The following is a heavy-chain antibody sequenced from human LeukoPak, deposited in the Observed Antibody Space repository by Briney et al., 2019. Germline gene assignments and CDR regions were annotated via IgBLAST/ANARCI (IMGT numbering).Heavy chain of an antibody. D-gene: IGHD3-22*01. J-gene: IGHJ4*02. CDR3: ARILYYDSSGPPDY. V-gene: IGHV1-18*01. Sequence: ASVKVSCKASGYTFTTYGISWVRQAPGQGLEWMGWISAYNGDTNYAQRLQGRVTMTTDTSTSTAHMELRSLRSDDTAVYYCARILYYDSSGPPDYWGQGTLVTVSS. CDR2: ISAYNGDT. CDR1: GYTFTTYG.